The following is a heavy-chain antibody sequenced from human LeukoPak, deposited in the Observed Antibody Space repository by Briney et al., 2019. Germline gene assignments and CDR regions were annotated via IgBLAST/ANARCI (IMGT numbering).Heavy chain of an antibody. V-gene: IGHV1-18*01. CDR1: GYTFTSYG. CDR3: ATSVLRYFDWFLGGEGALDY. D-gene: IGHD3-9*01. CDR2: ISAYNGNT. Sequence: ASVKVSCKASGYTFTSYGISWVRQAPGQGLEWMEWISAYNGNTNYAQKLQGRVTMTTDTSTSTAYMELRSLRSDDTAVYYCATSVLRYFDWFLGGEGALDYWGQGTLVTVSS. J-gene: IGHJ4*02.